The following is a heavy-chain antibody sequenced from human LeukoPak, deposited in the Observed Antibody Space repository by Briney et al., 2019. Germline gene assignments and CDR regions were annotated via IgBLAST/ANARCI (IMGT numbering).Heavy chain of an antibody. CDR1: GFTVSTNY. CDR3: ARDNGWLGTFDY. CDR2: IYTAGTT. V-gene: IGHV3-53*01. Sequence: GGSLRLSCAASGFTVSTNYMSWVRQAPGRGLEWVSVIYTAGTTDYADSVKGRFTISRDNSKNTLYLQMNSLRAEDTAVYYCARDNGWLGTFDYWGQGTLVTVSS. D-gene: IGHD6-19*01. J-gene: IGHJ4*02.